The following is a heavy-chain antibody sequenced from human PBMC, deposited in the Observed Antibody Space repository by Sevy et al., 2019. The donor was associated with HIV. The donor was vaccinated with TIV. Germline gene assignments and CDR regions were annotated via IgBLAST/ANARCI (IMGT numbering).Heavy chain of an antibody. Sequence: SETLSLTCGVSGASVRSGNYYWSWIRQAPGKGLEWIGYIHYRGSTNYTPSLKSRVTISVDTSNNQFSLRLISVTDADTSVYYCARVSTMVEEVTYFFDYWGQGTLVTVSS. CDR2: IHYRGST. D-gene: IGHD3-10*01. J-gene: IGHJ4*02. CDR1: GASVRSGNYY. V-gene: IGHV4-61*01. CDR3: ARVSTMVEEVTYFFDY.